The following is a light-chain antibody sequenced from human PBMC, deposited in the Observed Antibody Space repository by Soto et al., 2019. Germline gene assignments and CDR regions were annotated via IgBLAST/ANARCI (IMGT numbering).Light chain of an antibody. CDR3: QQYDSSPLT. Sequence: EIVLTQSPGTLSLSPGERATLSCRASQSVSSSYLAGYQQEPGQAPRLLIYGASSRSTGIPDSFSGSGSGTDFTLTISTLEPEDCPVYYCQQYDSSPLTYGQVTKVEIK. V-gene: IGKV3-20*01. J-gene: IGKJ1*01. CDR2: GAS. CDR1: QSVSSSY.